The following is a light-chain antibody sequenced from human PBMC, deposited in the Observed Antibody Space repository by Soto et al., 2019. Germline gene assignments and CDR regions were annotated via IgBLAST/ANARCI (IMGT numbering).Light chain of an antibody. Sequence: QSVLTQPPSASGTRGQRVSTSCSGSNSNIGSNTVNWYQQLPRTAPKLLIYNNNQRPSGVPDRFSGSKSGTSASLAISGLQSEDEADYYCAAWDDSLHGHVVFGGGTKVTVL. CDR2: NNN. CDR1: NSNIGSNT. V-gene: IGLV1-44*01. J-gene: IGLJ2*01. CDR3: AAWDDSLHGHVV.